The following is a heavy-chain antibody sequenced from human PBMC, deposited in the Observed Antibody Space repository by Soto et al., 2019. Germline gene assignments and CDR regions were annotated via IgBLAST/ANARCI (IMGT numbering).Heavy chain of an antibody. Sequence: QVQLVQSGAEVKKPGASVKVSCKASGYTFTSYAMHWVRQAPGQRLEWMGWINAGNGNTKYSQKFQGRVTITRDTSASTAYMELRSLRSEDTAVYYCARGDFLTYDDYWGQGTLVTVSS. CDR2: INAGNGNT. D-gene: IGHD3-16*01. CDR1: GYTFTSYA. CDR3: ARGDFLTYDDY. V-gene: IGHV1-3*01. J-gene: IGHJ4*02.